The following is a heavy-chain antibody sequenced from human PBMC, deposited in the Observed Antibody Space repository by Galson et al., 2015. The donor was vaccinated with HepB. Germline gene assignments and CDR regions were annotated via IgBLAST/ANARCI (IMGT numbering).Heavy chain of an antibody. J-gene: IGHJ6*02. Sequence: SLRLSCAASGFTFSSYGMHWVRQAPGKGLEWVAVISYDGSNKYYADSVKGRFTISRDNSKNTLYLQMNSLRAEDTAVYYCAKDRAGYSSSWYEDYYYYYGMDVWGQGTTVTVSS. D-gene: IGHD6-13*01. CDR3: AKDRAGYSSSWYEDYYYYYGMDV. CDR2: ISYDGSNK. V-gene: IGHV3-30*18. CDR1: GFTFSSYG.